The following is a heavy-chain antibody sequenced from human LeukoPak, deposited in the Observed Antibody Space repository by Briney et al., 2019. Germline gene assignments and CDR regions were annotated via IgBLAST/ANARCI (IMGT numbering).Heavy chain of an antibody. CDR1: GYTFTCYY. Sequence: ASVKVSCKASGYTFTCYYMHWVRQAPGQGLEWMGWINPNSGGTNYAQKFQGRVTMTRDTSISTAYMELSRLRSDDTAVYYCARAPAEAYYYDSSGYYPDYWGQGTLVTVSS. D-gene: IGHD3-22*01. CDR2: INPNSGGT. V-gene: IGHV1-2*02. J-gene: IGHJ4*02. CDR3: ARAPAEAYYYDSSGYYPDY.